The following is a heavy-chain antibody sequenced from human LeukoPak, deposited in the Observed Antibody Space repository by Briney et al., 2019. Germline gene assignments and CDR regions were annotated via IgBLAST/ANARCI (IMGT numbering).Heavy chain of an antibody. CDR1: GFTVSSNY. D-gene: IGHD3-10*01. V-gene: IGHV3-53*01. CDR2: IYSGGST. J-gene: IGHJ3*02. Sequence: GGSLRLSCAASGFTVSSNYMSWVRQAPGKGLEWVSVIYSGGSTYYADSVKGRFTISRDNSKNTLYLQTNSLRAEDTAVYYCASKLLWFGELSDDAFDIWGQGTMVTVSS. CDR3: ASKLLWFGELSDDAFDI.